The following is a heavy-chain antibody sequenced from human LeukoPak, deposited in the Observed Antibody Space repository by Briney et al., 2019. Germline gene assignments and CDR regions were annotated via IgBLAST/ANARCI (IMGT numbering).Heavy chain of an antibody. Sequence: GESLKISCKASGYTFTSYWIGWVRQMPGKGLELMGIIYPGDSETRYSPSFQGQVTFSVDTSTTTAYLQWSSLKASDTAIYYCARHRERTMARRAFDSWGQGTLVTVSS. CDR3: ARHRERTMARRAFDS. J-gene: IGHJ4*02. CDR1: GYTFTSYW. V-gene: IGHV5-51*01. D-gene: IGHD3-10*01. CDR2: IYPGDSET.